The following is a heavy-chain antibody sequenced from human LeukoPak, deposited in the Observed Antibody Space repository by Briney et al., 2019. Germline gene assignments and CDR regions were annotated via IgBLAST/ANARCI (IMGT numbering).Heavy chain of an antibody. D-gene: IGHD6-19*01. J-gene: IGHJ4*02. CDR3: ARVFGQWLAVD. Sequence: ASVKVSCXASGYSFTTDDINWVRQASGRGLGWMGFINPGSGKTRYPQKFQGRVTMTRDTSINTVYMELSSLRSEDTATYYCARVFGQWLAVDWGQGTPVIVSS. V-gene: IGHV1-8*01. CDR1: GYSFTTDD. CDR2: INPGSGKT.